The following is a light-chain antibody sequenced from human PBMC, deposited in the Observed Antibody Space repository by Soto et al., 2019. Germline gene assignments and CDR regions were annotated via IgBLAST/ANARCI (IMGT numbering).Light chain of an antibody. V-gene: IGLV2-11*01. CDR1: SSDVGGYNY. J-gene: IGLJ2*01. Sequence: QSVLTQPRSVSGSPGQSVTISCTGTSSDVGGYNYVSWYQQHPGKAPKLMIYDVSTRPSGVPDRFSGSKSGNTASLTISGLQAEDEADYYCCSYAGSYTLGVFGGGTKLTVL. CDR2: DVS. CDR3: CSYAGSYTLGV.